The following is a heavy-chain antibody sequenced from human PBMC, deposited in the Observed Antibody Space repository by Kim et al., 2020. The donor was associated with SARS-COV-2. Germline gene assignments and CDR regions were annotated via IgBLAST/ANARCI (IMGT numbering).Heavy chain of an antibody. CDR1: GFTFSSYA. D-gene: IGHD2-2*01. J-gene: IGHJ3*02. CDR2: ISSNGGST. Sequence: GGSLRLSCAASGFTFSSYAMHWVRQAPGKGLEYVSAISSNGGSTYYANSVKGRFTISRDNSKNTLYLQMGSLRAEDMAVYYCARAGYCSSTSCYAVGGAAFDIWGQGTMVTVSS. CDR3: ARAGYCSSTSCYAVGGAAFDI. V-gene: IGHV3-64*01.